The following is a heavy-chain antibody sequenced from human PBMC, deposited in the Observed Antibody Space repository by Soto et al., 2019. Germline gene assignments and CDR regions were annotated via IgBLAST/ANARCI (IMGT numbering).Heavy chain of an antibody. CDR3: ARGPTVTTDYYYYYMDV. CDR2: IYSGGST. J-gene: IGHJ6*03. D-gene: IGHD4-17*01. V-gene: IGHV3-66*01. Sequence: EVQLVESGGGLVQPGGSLRLSCAASGFTVSSNYMSWVRQAPGKGLEWVSVIYSGGSTYYADSVKGRFTISRDNSKNTLYLQMSSLRAEDTAVYYCARGPTVTTDYYYYYMDVWGKGTTVTVSS. CDR1: GFTVSSNY.